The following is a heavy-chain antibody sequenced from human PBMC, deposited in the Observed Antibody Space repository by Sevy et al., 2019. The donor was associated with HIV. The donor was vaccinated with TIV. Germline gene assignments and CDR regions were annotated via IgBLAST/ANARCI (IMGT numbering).Heavy chain of an antibody. CDR1: GFTFSSYW. Sequence: GGSLRLSCAASGFTFSSYWMHWVRQAPGKGLVWVSRINSDGSSTNYADSVKGRFTISRDNAKNTLYLQMNSLRAEDTSVSYCAREYSGTYYSFDYWGQGTLVTLSS. D-gene: IGHD1-26*01. V-gene: IGHV3-74*01. CDR2: INSDGSST. CDR3: AREYSGTYYSFDY. J-gene: IGHJ4*02.